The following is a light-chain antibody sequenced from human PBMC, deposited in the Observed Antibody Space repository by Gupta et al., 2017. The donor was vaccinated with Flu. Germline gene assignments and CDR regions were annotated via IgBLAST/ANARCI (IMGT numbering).Light chain of an antibody. J-gene: IGLJ3*02. CDR1: SSNIGNNF. Sequence: KVTIACSGSSSNIGNNFVSWYQQLPGTAPNLLIYEDIKRPSGIPDRFSASKSGTSATLAITGLQTGDEADYYCATWDDNVRAVVFGGGTKLTVL. CDR3: ATWDDNVRAVV. CDR2: EDI. V-gene: IGLV1-51*01.